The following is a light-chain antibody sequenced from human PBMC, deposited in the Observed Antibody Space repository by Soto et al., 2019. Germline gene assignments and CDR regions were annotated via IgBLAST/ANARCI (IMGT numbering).Light chain of an antibody. CDR2: DVN. J-gene: IGLJ2*01. V-gene: IGLV2-11*01. CDR1: RDNY. Sequence: QSALTQPRSVSGSPGQSVTISCTGTRDNYVSWYQQHPGKAPKFMIYDVNKRASGVPDRFSGSKSGNTASLTISGLQAEDEADYYCCSYAGSYTTVVFGGGTKLTVL. CDR3: CSYAGSYTTVV.